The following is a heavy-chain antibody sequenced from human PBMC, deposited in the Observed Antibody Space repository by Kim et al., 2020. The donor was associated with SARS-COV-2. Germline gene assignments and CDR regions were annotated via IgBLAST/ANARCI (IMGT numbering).Heavy chain of an antibody. V-gene: IGHV3-33*01. CDR2: ICGGGSNK. J-gene: IGHJ4*02. CDR3: ARDNDYSNYLNYFDA. CDR1: GFTFSSYA. Sequence: GGSLRLSCAASGFTFSSYAMHWVRQAPGKGLEWVSVICGGGSNKYYADSVKGRFTISRDNSKNTLYLQMNSLRAEDTAVYYCARDNDYSNYLNYFDAWGQGTLVTVSS. D-gene: IGHD4-4*01.